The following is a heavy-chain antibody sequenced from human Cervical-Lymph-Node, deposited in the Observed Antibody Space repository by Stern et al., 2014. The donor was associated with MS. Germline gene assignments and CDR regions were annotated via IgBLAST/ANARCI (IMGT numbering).Heavy chain of an antibody. CDR1: GDSFNTSP. CDR3: ARESPPYTSGWVAFDY. CDR2: IIPIFGTT. D-gene: IGHD6-19*01. V-gene: IGHV1-69*06. Sequence: QVQLVQSGPEVKNPGSSVKVSCRASGDSFNTSPIHWVRQAPGQGLDWMGGIIPIFGTTNIAQTFQGRVTITADKYTSTAYMKMSRLRSEDTAVYYCARESPPYTSGWVAFDYWCLGTLVTFSS. J-gene: IGHJ4*02.